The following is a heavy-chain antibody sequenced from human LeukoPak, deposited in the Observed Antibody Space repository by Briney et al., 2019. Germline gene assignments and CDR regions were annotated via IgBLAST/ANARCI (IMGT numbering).Heavy chain of an antibody. V-gene: IGHV3-23*01. J-gene: IGHJ4*02. CDR2: ISGSGGST. Sequence: GGSLRLYCAASGFTFSSYAMSWVRQAPGKGLEWVSAISGSGGSTYYAGSVKGRFTISRDNSKNTLYLQMNSLRAEDTAVYYCAKAIGIAAAGTHYWGQGTLVTVSS. CDR1: GFTFSSYA. D-gene: IGHD6-13*01. CDR3: AKAIGIAAAGTHY.